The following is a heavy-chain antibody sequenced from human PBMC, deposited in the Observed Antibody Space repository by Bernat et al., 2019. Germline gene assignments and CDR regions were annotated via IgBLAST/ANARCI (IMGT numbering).Heavy chain of an antibody. V-gene: IGHV1-69*02. Sequence: QVQLVQSGAEVKKPGSSVKVSCKASGGTFSSYTISWVRQAPGQGLEWMRRIIPILGIANYAQKFQGRVTITADKSTSTAYMELSSLRSEDTAVYYCARAIVVVPAAIGGLGYWGQGTLVTVSS. CDR3: ARAIVVVPAAIGGLGY. CDR2: IIPILGIA. J-gene: IGHJ4*02. CDR1: GGTFSSYT. D-gene: IGHD2-2*01.